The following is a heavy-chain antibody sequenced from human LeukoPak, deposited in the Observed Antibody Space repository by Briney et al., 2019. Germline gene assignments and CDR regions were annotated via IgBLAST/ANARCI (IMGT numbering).Heavy chain of an antibody. CDR2: ISDSGGHT. CDR3: AKDLSGSGSYGYFDY. J-gene: IGHJ4*02. D-gene: IGHD3-10*01. Sequence: GGSLRLSCAASGFTFSSYAMSWVGQAPGKGLEWVSAISDSGGHTYYADSVKGRFTLSRDNSKNTLYLQMNSLRAEDTAVYYCAKDLSGSGSYGYFDYWGQGTLVTVSS. CDR1: GFTFSSYA. V-gene: IGHV3-23*01.